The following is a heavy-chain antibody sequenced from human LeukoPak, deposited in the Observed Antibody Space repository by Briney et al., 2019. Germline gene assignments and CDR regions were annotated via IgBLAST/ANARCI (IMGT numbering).Heavy chain of an antibody. Sequence: GGSLRLSCAASGFTFSSYAMSWVRQAPGKGLEWVSAISGSGGSTYYADSVKGRFTISRDNSKNTLYLQMNSLRAEDTAVYYCAKLPLGPLAVYYMGVWGKGTTVTVSS. CDR1: GFTFSSYA. D-gene: IGHD3-16*01. V-gene: IGHV3-23*01. CDR2: ISGSGGST. CDR3: AKLPLGPLAVYYMGV. J-gene: IGHJ6*03.